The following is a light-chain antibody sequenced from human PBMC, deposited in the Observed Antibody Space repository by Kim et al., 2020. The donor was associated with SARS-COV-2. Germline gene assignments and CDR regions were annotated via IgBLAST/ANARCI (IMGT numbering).Light chain of an antibody. J-gene: IGLJ2*01. CDR1: SGHSSYA. Sequence: VKLPCTLSSGHSSYAIAWHQQQPAKGPRYLMKLNSDGSHSKGDGIPDRFSGSSSGAARYLTISSLQSEDEADYYCQTWGTGIHVVFGGGTQLTVL. CDR3: QTWGTGIHVV. CDR2: LNSDGSH. V-gene: IGLV4-69*01.